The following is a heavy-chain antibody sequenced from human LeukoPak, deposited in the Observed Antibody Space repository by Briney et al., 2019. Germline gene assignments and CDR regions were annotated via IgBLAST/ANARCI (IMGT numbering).Heavy chain of an antibody. D-gene: IGHD6-13*01. CDR2: ISPSSHYI. CDR1: GFTFSNYS. Sequence: PGGSLRLSCAGSGFTFSNYSINWVRQAPGKGLEWVSSISPSSHYIYYADSVKGRFTISRDNSKNTLWLQMNSLRAEDAAVYYCVKSTGWYSSSWYLTDWGQGTLVTVSS. CDR3: VKSTGWYSSSWYLTD. V-gene: IGHV3-21*04. J-gene: IGHJ4*02.